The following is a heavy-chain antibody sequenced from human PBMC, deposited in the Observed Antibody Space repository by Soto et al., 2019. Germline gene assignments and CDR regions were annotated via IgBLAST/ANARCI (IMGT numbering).Heavy chain of an antibody. CDR1: GYTFTSYG. CDR3: ARVSDQQLEPRLYFAY. Sequence: QVQLVQSGAEVKKPGASVKVSCKASGYTFTSYGISWVRQAPGQGLEWMGWISAYNGNTNYAQKLQGRVTMTTDTSTSTAYVELRSLRSDDTAVYYCARVSDQQLEPRLYFAYWGQGTLVTVSS. V-gene: IGHV1-18*04. D-gene: IGHD6-6*01. CDR2: ISAYNGNT. J-gene: IGHJ4*02.